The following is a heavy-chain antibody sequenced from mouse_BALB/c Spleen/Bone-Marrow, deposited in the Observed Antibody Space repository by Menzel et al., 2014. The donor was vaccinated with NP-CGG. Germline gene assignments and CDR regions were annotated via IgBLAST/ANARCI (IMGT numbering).Heavy chain of an antibody. J-gene: IGHJ3*01. CDR3: ARGNRYDGAWFAY. V-gene: IGHV1-67*01. Sequence: QVQLQQSGPELVRPGVSVKISCKGSGYTFTDYAMHWVKQSHAKSLEWIGVVSTYSGDTNYNQKFKGKATMTVDKSSSTAYMELARLTSEDSAIYYSARGNRYDGAWFAYWGQGTLVTVSA. CDR2: VSTYSGDT. D-gene: IGHD2-14*01. CDR1: GYTFTDYA.